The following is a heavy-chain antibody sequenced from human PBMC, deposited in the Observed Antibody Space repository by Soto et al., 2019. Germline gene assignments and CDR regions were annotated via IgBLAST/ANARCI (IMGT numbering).Heavy chain of an antibody. J-gene: IGHJ4*02. D-gene: IGHD4-17*01. Sequence: QLQLQESGPGLVKPSETLSLTCTVSGGSISSSCYYWGWIRQPPGKGLEWIGSIYYSGSTFYNPSLKSRVTISVDTSKNQFSLKLSSVTAADTAVYYCATFYGDYVSYWGQGTLVTVSS. CDR2: IYYSGST. CDR1: GGSISSSCYY. V-gene: IGHV4-39*01. CDR3: ATFYGDYVSY.